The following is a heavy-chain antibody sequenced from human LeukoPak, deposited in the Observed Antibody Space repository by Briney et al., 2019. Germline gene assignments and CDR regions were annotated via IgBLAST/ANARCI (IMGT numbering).Heavy chain of an antibody. D-gene: IGHD3-3*01. J-gene: IGHJ6*02. Sequence: PSETLSLTCTVSGGSIRSSYYYWGWIRQPPGTGLEWIGEINHSGSTNYNPSLKSRVTISVDTSKNQFSLKLSSVTAADTAVYYCARRPRITIFGVVKVPYGMDVWGQGTTVTVSS. CDR1: GGSIRSSYYY. CDR3: ARRPRITIFGVVKVPYGMDV. V-gene: IGHV4-39*07. CDR2: INHSGST.